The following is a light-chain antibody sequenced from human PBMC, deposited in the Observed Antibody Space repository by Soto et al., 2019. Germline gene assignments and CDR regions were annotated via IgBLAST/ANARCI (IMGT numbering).Light chain of an antibody. CDR2: GAS. CDR3: QHYGTSFYT. CDR1: QSVSSTF. V-gene: IGKV3-20*01. Sequence: EIVVTQSPGTLSLSPGERATLSCRASQSVSSTFLAWYQQKPGQAPRLLLYGASSRATGIPDRFSGSGSGTDFPLTISRLEPEDFAVYHCQHYGTSFYTFGQGTKLE. J-gene: IGKJ2*01.